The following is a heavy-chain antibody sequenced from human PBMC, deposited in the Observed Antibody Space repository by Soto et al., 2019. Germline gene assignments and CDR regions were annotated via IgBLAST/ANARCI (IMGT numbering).Heavy chain of an antibody. CDR3: ARLGAFFQALDS. Sequence: PSETLSLTCTVSGVSISPNYWSWIRQPPGKGLEWIGYIYFAGTTTYNPSLRSRVSMSVDTSANHFSLNLTSVTAADTAIYYCARLGAFFQALDSWGQGTLVTVSS. V-gene: IGHV4-59*08. D-gene: IGHD3-16*01. J-gene: IGHJ4*02. CDR1: GVSISPNY. CDR2: IYFAGTT.